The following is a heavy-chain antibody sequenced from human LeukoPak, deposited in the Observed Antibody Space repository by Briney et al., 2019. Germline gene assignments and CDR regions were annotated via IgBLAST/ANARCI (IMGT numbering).Heavy chain of an antibody. J-gene: IGHJ4*02. CDR2: ISGSGSTT. Sequence: GGSLRLSCAASGFTFNNFGMSWVRQAPGKGLEWVSSISGSGSTTYYADSVKGRFTISRDNSKNTLYLQMNSLRAEDAAVYYCAKEEGYIYGLLDYWGQGILVTVSS. CDR1: GFTFNNFG. D-gene: IGHD5-18*01. V-gene: IGHV3-23*01. CDR3: AKEEGYIYGLLDY.